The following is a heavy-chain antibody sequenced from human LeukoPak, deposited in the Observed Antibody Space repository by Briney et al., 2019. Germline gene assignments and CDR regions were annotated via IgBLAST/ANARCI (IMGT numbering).Heavy chain of an antibody. D-gene: IGHD6-13*01. Sequence: PSETLSLTCAGYNGSFSGYYWSWIRQPPGKGLEWIGEINHSGSTHYNPSLKSRVTISVDTSKKQFSLKVRSVTAADTAVYYCARKEGGQLVNTRRWFDPWGQGTLVTASS. CDR3: ARKEGGQLVNTRRWFDP. V-gene: IGHV4-34*01. CDR2: INHSGST. CDR1: NGSFSGYY. J-gene: IGHJ5*02.